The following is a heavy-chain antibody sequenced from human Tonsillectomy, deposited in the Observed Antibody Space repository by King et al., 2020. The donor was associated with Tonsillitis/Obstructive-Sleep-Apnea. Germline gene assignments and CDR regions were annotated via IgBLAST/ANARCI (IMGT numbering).Heavy chain of an antibody. CDR3: AKKADSAYDSSGYYAVFDY. CDR1: GFTFSSYA. D-gene: IGHD3-22*01. J-gene: IGHJ4*02. CDR2: ISGSGGST. V-gene: IGHV3-23*04. Sequence: VQLVESGGGLVQPGGSLRLSCAASGFTFSSYAMSWVRQAPGKGLEWVSAISGSGGSTYYADSVKGRFTISRDKSKNTLYLQMNSLRAEDTAVYYCAKKADSAYDSSGYYAVFDYWGQGTLVPSPQ.